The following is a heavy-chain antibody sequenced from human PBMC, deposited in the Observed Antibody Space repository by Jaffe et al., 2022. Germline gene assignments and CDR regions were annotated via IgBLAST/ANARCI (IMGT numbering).Heavy chain of an antibody. CDR2: IYHSGST. D-gene: IGHD2-2*01. J-gene: IGHJ6*03. Sequence: QVQLQESGPGLVKPSGTLSLTCAVSGGSISSSNWWSWVRQPPGKGLEWIGEIYHSGSTNYNPSLKSRVTISVDKSKNQFSLKLSSVTAADTAVYYCARVISEIVVVPAAPAEPNYYYYYMDVWGKGTTVTVSS. V-gene: IGHV4-4*02. CDR3: ARVISEIVVVPAAPAEPNYYYYYMDV. CDR1: GGSISSSNW.